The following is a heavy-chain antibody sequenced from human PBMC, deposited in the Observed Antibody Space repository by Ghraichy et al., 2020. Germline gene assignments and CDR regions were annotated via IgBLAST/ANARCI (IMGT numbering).Heavy chain of an antibody. J-gene: IGHJ4*02. CDR1: GGSISSSNHY. CDR2: IYYSGSA. V-gene: IGHV4-39*01. D-gene: IGHD1-26*01. CDR3: ARHLGGSYQLFEY. Sequence: SQTLSLTCTVSGGSISSSNHYWGWIRQPPGKGLEWIGSIYYSGSAYYNPSLKSRVTISVDTSKSQFSLKLSSVTAADTAVYYCARHLGGSYQLFEYWGQGTLVTVSS.